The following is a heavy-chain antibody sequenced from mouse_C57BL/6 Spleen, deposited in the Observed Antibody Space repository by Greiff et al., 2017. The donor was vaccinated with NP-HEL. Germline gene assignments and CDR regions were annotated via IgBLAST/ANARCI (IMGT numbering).Heavy chain of an antibody. V-gene: IGHV1-50*01. CDR3: ARSGLTGADWYFDV. CDR1: GYTFTSYW. CDR2: IDPSDSYT. D-gene: IGHD4-1*01. Sequence: VQLQQPGAELVKPGASVKLSCKASGYTFTSYWMQWVKQRPGQGLEWIGEIDPSDSYTNYNQKFKGKATLTVDTSSSTAYMQLSSLTSEDSAVYYCARSGLTGADWYFDVWGTGTTLTVSS. J-gene: IGHJ1*03.